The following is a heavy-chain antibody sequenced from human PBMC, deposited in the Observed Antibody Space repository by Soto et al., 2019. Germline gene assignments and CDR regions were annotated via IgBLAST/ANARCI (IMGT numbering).Heavy chain of an antibody. CDR1: GFTFSSYW. D-gene: IGHD2-15*01. CDR2: IKQDGSEK. V-gene: IGHV3-7*01. Sequence: GGSLRLSCAASGFTFSSYWMSWVRQAPGKGLEWVANIKQDGSEKYYVDSVKGRFTITRDNAKNSLYRQMNSPRAEDTAVYYCARGRFYCSGGSCFTFDYWGQGTLVTVSS. J-gene: IGHJ4*02. CDR3: ARGRFYCSGGSCFTFDY.